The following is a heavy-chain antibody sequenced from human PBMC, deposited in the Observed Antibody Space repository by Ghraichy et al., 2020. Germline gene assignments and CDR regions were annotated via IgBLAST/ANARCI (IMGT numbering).Heavy chain of an antibody. D-gene: IGHD6-13*01. J-gene: IGHJ4*02. Sequence: GGSLRLSCAASGVTVGNNYMNWVRQAPGKGLEWVSLIYGGGDTRYADSVKGRFIISRDNSKNTLYLQIHSLRVEDTAVYYCARDPPAAGTGTFGWGQGTLVTVSS. CDR1: GVTVGNNY. CDR3: ARDPPAAGTGTFG. CDR2: IYGGGDT. V-gene: IGHV3-66*01.